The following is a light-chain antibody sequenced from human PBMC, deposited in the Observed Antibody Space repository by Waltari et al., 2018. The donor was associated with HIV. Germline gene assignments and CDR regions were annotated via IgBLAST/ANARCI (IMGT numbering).Light chain of an antibody. J-gene: IGLJ1*01. CDR2: DVS. Sequence: QSALTQPASVSGSPRQSITLSCPGTSSAVGGHNFVSWYQQHPGKAPQLMIYDVSNRPSGISNRFSGSKSGNTASLTISGLQAEDEADYYCSSYTSSSTYIFGTGTKVTVL. CDR3: SSYTSSSTYI. CDR1: SSAVGGHNF. V-gene: IGLV2-14*03.